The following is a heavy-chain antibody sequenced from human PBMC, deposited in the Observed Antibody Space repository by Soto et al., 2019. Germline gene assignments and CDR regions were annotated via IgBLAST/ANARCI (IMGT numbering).Heavy chain of an antibody. J-gene: IGHJ6*02. V-gene: IGHV4-34*01. D-gene: IGHD2-8*01. CDR3: APGYCTNGVCYTRTLSGMDV. CDR2: INHSGTT. CDR1: GGSFSGSY. Sequence: QVQLQQWGAGLLKPSETLSLTCAVYGGSFSGSYWSWIRQPPGKGLEWIGEINHSGTTNYNPSLKSRVTISVDTSKYQFSLKLSSVTAADTAVYYCAPGYCTNGVCYTRTLSGMDVWGQGTTVTVS.